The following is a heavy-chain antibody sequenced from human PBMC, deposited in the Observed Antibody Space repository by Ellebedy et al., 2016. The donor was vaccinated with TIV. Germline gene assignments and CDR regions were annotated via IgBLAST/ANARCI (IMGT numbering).Heavy chain of an antibody. Sequence: SQTLSLTXXISGDSVSNTGASWNWIRQSPSRGLEWLGRTYYRTKWYSDSALSVRSRITINPDTSKNQFSLQLNSVTPEDTAVYYCTRGGYGDNVAKFDYWGQGTLVTVSS. V-gene: IGHV6-1*01. D-gene: IGHD4-17*01. CDR1: GDSVSNTGAS. J-gene: IGHJ4*02. CDR2: TYYRTKWYS. CDR3: TRGGYGDNVAKFDY.